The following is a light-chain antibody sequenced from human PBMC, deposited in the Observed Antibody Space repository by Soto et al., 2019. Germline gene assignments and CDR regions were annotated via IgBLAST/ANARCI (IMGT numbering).Light chain of an antibody. J-gene: IGKJ5*01. Sequence: IVLPQSPATLSLSPGERATLSCRASQSVSSYLAWYQQKPGQAPRLLIYDASNRATDIPARFSGSGSGIDFTLTISSLEPEDFAVYYCQQRSSGTPITFGQGTRLEIK. CDR1: QSVSSY. V-gene: IGKV3-11*01. CDR3: QQRSSGTPIT. CDR2: DAS.